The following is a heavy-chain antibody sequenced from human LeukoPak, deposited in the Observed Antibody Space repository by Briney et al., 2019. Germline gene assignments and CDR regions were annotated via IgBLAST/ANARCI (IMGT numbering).Heavy chain of an antibody. CDR2: IWYDGSDK. J-gene: IGHJ4*02. D-gene: IGHD6-25*01. CDR3: ARDLSSDMLDY. CDR1: GFTFSSYG. V-gene: IGHV3-33*01. Sequence: GGSLRLSCAASGFTFSSYGMHWVRQAPGKGLEWVAVIWYDGSDKYYADSVKGRFTISRDNSKNTLYLQMNSLRAEDTAVYYCARDLSSDMLDYWGQGTLVTVSS.